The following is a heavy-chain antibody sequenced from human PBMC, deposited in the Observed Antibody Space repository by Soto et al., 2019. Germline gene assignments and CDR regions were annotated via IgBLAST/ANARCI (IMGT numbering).Heavy chain of an antibody. J-gene: IGHJ6*02. V-gene: IGHV1-69*13. CDR2: IIPIFGTA. CDR3: ARKGNTAMVRVHYGMDV. D-gene: IGHD5-18*01. Sequence: ASVKGSFKASGGPFSSYAISWVRQAPGQRLEWMGGIIPIFGTANYAQKFQGRVTITADESTSTAYMELSSLRSEDTAVYYCARKGNTAMVRVHYGMDVWGQGTTVTVSS. CDR1: GGPFSSYA.